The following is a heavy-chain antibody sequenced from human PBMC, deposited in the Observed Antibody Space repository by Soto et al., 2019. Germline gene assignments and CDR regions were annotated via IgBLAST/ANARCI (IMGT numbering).Heavy chain of an antibody. D-gene: IGHD6-6*01. CDR1: GFTFSSYW. CDR3: ARDGPYSSSSNRHNWFDP. J-gene: IGHJ5*02. Sequence: EVQLVESGGGLVQPGGSLRLSCAASGFTFSSYWMSWVRQAPGKGLEWVANIKQDGSEKYYVDSVKGRFTISRDNAKNSLYLQMNSLRAEDTAVYYCARDGPYSSSSNRHNWFDPWGQGTLVTVSS. CDR2: IKQDGSEK. V-gene: IGHV3-7*03.